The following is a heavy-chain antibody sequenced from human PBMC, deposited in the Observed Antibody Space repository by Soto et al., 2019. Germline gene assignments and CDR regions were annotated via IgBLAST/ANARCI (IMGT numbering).Heavy chain of an antibody. D-gene: IGHD4-17*01. V-gene: IGHV4-39*01. J-gene: IGHJ4*02. CDR2: IYYSGST. CDR3: ARLDYGDSDFDY. Sequence: SETLSLTCTFSGGSISSSSYYWGWIRQPPGKGLEWIGSIYYSGSTYYNPSLKSRVTISVDTSKNQFSLKLSSVTAADTAVYYCARLDYGDSDFDYWGQGTLVTVS. CDR1: GGSISSSSYY.